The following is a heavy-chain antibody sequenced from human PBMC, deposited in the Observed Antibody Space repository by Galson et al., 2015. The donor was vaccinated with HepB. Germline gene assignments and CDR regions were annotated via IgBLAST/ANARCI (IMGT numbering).Heavy chain of an antibody. J-gene: IGHJ4*02. CDR2: IWYDGSNK. CDR1: GFTFSSYG. V-gene: IGHV3-33*01. CDR3: ARDSSGSYSPGWYY. Sequence: SLRLSCAASGFTFSSYGMHWVRQAPGKGLEWVAVIWYDGSNKYYADSVKGRFTISRDNSKNTLYLQMNSLRAEDTAVYYCARDSSGSYSPGWYYWGQGTLVTVSS. D-gene: IGHD1-26*01.